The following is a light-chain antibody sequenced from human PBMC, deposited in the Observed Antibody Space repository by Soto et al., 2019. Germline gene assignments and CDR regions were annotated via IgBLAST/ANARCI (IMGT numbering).Light chain of an antibody. CDR3: SSYTSSSTVV. V-gene: IGLV2-14*01. CDR2: DVT. Sequence: QSALTQPASVSGSPGQSITISCTGTSSDVGGYNYVCWYQQHPGKAPKLIIYDVTNRSSGVSNRFSGSKSGYTASLSISGLQAEDEADYYCSSYTSSSTVVFGGGTKVTVL. J-gene: IGLJ2*01. CDR1: SSDVGGYNY.